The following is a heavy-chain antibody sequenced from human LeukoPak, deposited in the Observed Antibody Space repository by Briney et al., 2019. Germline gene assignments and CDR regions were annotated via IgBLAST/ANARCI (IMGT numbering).Heavy chain of an antibody. CDR1: GGSISSYY. V-gene: IGHV4-59*01. CDR2: IYYSGST. J-gene: IGHJ6*02. Sequence: PSETLSLTCTVSGGSISSYYWSWIRQPPGKGLEWIGYIYYSGSTNYNPSLKSRVTISVDTSKNQFSLKLSSVTAADTAVYYCARASXDYYYYGMDVWGQGTTVTVSS. CDR3: ARASXDYYYYGMDV.